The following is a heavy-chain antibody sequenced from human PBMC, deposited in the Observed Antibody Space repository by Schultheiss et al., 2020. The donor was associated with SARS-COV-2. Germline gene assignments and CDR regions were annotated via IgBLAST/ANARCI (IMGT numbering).Heavy chain of an antibody. Sequence: ASVKVSCKASGYTFTTYGISWVRQAPGHGLEWMGRVTAYDGKTNYAQKFQGRVTMTTDTSTSTAYMEVRSLRSDDTAVYYCARASGSNFKADFAYWGQGTLVTVSS. CDR1: GYTFTTYG. CDR3: ARASGSNFKADFAY. J-gene: IGHJ4*02. V-gene: IGHV1-18*04. CDR2: VTAYDGKT. D-gene: IGHD1-26*01.